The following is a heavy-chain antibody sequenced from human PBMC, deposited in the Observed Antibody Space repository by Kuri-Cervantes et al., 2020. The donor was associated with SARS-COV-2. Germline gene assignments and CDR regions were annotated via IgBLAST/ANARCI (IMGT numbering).Heavy chain of an antibody. CDR3: ARENGGVGGEWGLYYYYYYMDV. J-gene: IGHJ6*03. Sequence: ASSKVSCKAAGYTFISCYMHWVRQAPGQGLEWMGIINPSGGSTSYAQKFQGRVTMTRDTSTSTVYMELSSLRSEDTAVYYCARENGGVGGEWGLYYYYYYMDVWGKGTTVTVSS. CDR1: GYTFISCY. D-gene: IGHD3-16*01. V-gene: IGHV1-46*03. CDR2: INPSGGST.